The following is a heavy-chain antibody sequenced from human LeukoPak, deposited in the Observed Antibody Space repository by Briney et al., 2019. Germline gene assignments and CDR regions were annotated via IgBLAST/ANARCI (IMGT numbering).Heavy chain of an antibody. CDR2: IYHSGST. Sequence: SETLSLTCAVSGHSISSGYYWGWIRQPPGKGLEWIGSIYHSGSTYYNPSLKSRVTISVDTSKNQFSLKLSSVTAADTAVYYCARSLTYYYDSSGCRDLAFDIWGQGTMVTVSS. J-gene: IGHJ3*02. D-gene: IGHD3-22*01. V-gene: IGHV4-38-2*01. CDR1: GHSISSGYY. CDR3: ARSLTYYYDSSGCRDLAFDI.